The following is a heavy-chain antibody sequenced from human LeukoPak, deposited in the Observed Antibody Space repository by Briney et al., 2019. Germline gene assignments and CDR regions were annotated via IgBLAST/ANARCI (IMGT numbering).Heavy chain of an antibody. J-gene: IGHJ4*02. CDR1: GGSFSGYY. CDR2: INHSGST. Sequence: KPSETLSLTCAVYGGSFSGYYWSWIRQPPGKGLEWIGEINHSGSTNYNPSLKSRVTISVDTSKNQFSLKLISVTAADTAVYYCARGPHLGDIVVVPAAIDFDYWGQGTLVTVSS. CDR3: ARGPHLGDIVVVPAAIDFDY. D-gene: IGHD2-2*02. V-gene: IGHV4-34*01.